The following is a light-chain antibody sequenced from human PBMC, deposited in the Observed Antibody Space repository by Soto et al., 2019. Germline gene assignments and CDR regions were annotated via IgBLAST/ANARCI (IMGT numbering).Light chain of an antibody. Sequence: QSVLTQPPSASGSPGQSVTISCTGTSSDVGDYNFVSWYQHHPGKAPKVMIYEVSKRPSGVPDRFSGSKSGNTASLTVSGLQAEDEADYYCSSYAGSNHVVFGGGTKVTVL. CDR2: EVS. CDR1: SSDVGDYNF. J-gene: IGLJ2*01. V-gene: IGLV2-8*01. CDR3: SSYAGSNHVV.